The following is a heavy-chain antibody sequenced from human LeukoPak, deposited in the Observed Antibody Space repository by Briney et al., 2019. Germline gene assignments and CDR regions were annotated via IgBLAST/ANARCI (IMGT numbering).Heavy chain of an antibody. J-gene: IGHJ4*02. V-gene: IGHV3-48*02. CDR2: ISSSSSTI. Sequence: GGSLRLSCAASGFTFSNAWMSWVREAPGKGLEWVSYISSSSSTIYYADSVKGRFTISRDNAKNSLYLQMNSLRDEDTAVYYCARAFGLTDYWGQGTLVTVSS. D-gene: IGHD3/OR15-3a*01. CDR3: ARAFGLTDY. CDR1: GFTFSNAW.